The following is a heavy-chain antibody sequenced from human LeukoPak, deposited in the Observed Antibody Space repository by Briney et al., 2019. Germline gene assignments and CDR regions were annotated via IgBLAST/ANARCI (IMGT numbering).Heavy chain of an antibody. CDR3: ARSMVTTDRNFDH. CDR1: GSSITSSPYH. V-gene: IGHV4-39*07. CDR2: VSHSGAT. J-gene: IGHJ4*02. D-gene: IGHD2-21*02. Sequence: SETLSLTCTVSGSSITSSPYHWAWIRQPPGRGPEWIGTVSHSGATQYTPSLTSRVTISLDTSKNQFSLSLNSVTAADTAIFYCARSMVTTDRNFDHWGQGTLVAVSS.